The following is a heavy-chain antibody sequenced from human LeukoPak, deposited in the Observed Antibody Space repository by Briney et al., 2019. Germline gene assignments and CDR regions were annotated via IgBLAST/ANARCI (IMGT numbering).Heavy chain of an antibody. Sequence: GGSLRLSCAASGFTFSDYHMSWIRQAPGKGLEWVSYISSGGSTIHYADSVKGRFTISRDNAKNSLYLQMNSLRAEDTAVYYCARTGSRAFDIWGQGTMVTVSS. CDR1: GFTFSDYH. CDR3: ARTGSRAFDI. J-gene: IGHJ3*02. CDR2: ISSGGSTI. V-gene: IGHV3-11*01. D-gene: IGHD2-15*01.